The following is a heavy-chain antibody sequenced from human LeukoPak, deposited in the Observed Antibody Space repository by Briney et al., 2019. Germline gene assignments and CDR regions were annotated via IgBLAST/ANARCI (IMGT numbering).Heavy chain of an antibody. CDR2: TRYDATKK. J-gene: IGHJ3*02. CDR1: GFTVSSNY. Sequence: GGSLRLSCAASGFTVSSNYMSWVRQAPGKGLEWVAFTRYDATKKYYADSVKDRFTISRDDSKNTIYLQMNSLRAEDTAVYYCATESNGNYPVEHAFHIWGQGTMVTVSS. D-gene: IGHD1-7*01. V-gene: IGHV3-30*02. CDR3: ATESNGNYPVEHAFHI.